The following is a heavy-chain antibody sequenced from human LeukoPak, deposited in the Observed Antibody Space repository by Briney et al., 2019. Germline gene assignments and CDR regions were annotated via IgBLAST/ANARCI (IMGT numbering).Heavy chain of an antibody. CDR3: ARDLCHGGSCFHFDS. D-gene: IGHD2-15*01. Sequence: ASVTVSCKASGYTFTDYYVHWVRQAPGQGLEWLGWINPDSGATNFAQRFQGRVTMTRDTSVNTAHMELNNLRSDDTAVYYCARDLCHGGSCFHFDSWGQGTLVTVSS. CDR1: GYTFTDYY. J-gene: IGHJ4*02. V-gene: IGHV1-2*02. CDR2: INPDSGAT.